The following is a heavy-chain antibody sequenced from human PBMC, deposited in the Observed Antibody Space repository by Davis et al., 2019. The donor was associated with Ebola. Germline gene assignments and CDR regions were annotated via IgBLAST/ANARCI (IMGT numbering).Heavy chain of an antibody. Sequence: GESLKISCAASGFTFSNYGMTWVRQAPGKGLEWVSGVTSGGNTYYATSVKGRFTISRDNSKTTLYLQMNSLRAEDTAVYYCANPLIWGQGTLVTVSS. CDR2: VTSGGNT. CDR1: GFTFSNYG. CDR3: ANPLI. V-gene: IGHV3-23*01. J-gene: IGHJ4*02.